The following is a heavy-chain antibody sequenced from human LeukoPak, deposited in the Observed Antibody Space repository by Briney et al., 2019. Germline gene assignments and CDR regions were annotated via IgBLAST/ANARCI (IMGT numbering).Heavy chain of an antibody. J-gene: IGHJ4*02. V-gene: IGHV1-69*13. CDR3: ARDAGDTAMVPSA. D-gene: IGHD5-18*01. CDR1: GGTFSSYA. Sequence: SVTVSCKASGGTFSSYAISWVRQAPGQGLEWMGGIIPIFGTANYAQKFQGRVTITADESTSTAYMELSSLRSEDTAVYYCARDAGDTAMVPSAWGQGTLVTVSA. CDR2: IIPIFGTA.